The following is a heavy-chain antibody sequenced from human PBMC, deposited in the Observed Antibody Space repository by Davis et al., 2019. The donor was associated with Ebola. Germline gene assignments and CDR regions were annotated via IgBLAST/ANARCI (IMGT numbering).Heavy chain of an antibody. J-gene: IGHJ6*02. Sequence: GESLKISCAASGFTFSNYWIHWVRQAPGKGLVWVSRINSDGSSTSYADSVKGRFTISRDNAKNTLYLQMNSLRAEDTAVYYCARGIRYSGYYYYGMDVWGQGTTVTVSS. CDR3: ARGIRYSGYYYYGMDV. V-gene: IGHV3-74*01. D-gene: IGHD5-12*01. CDR2: INSDGSST. CDR1: GFTFSNYW.